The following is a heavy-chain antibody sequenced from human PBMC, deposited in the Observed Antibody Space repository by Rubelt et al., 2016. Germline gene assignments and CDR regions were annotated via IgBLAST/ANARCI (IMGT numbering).Heavy chain of an antibody. D-gene: IGHD5-12*01. CDR3: AREGGSGYDSGFDI. CDR2: INHSGST. J-gene: IGHJ3*02. V-gene: IGHV4-34*01. CDR1: GGSFSGYY. Sequence: QVQLQQWGAGLLKPSETLSLTCAVYGGSFSGYYWSWIRQPPGKGLEWIGEINHSGSTNYNPSLKSRVTISVDTSKNQFSLKLSSVTAADTAVYYCAREGGSGYDSGFDIWGQGTMVTVSS.